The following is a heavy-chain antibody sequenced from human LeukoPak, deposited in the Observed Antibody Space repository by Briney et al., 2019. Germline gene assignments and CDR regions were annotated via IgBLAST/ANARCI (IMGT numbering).Heavy chain of an antibody. J-gene: IGHJ4*02. Sequence: PGGSLRLSCAASGFTFSSYWMSWVRQAPGKGLEWVSAISGDGTATFYADSVKGRFTISRDNSKDTLWLQMNSLRAEDTAVYSCATFRWSDRALGYWGQGTLVTVSS. CDR3: ATFRWSDRALGY. CDR2: ISGDGTAT. D-gene: IGHD1-26*01. CDR1: GFTFSSYW. V-gene: IGHV3-23*01.